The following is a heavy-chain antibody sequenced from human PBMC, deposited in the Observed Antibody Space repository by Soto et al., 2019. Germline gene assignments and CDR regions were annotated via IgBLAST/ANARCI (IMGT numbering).Heavy chain of an antibody. V-gene: IGHV3-74*01. CDR1: GFTFNNYW. CDR2: VTSDGSST. Sequence: EERLVESGGGLVQPGGSLRLSCAASGFTFNNYWMHWVRQVPGKGLVWVSHVTSDGSSTTYADSVKGRFTISRDNAKNTLYLEMNSLRPEDTAVYYCARDLTGLVFDFWGQGTRVTVSS. CDR3: ARDLTGLVFDF. J-gene: IGHJ4*02. D-gene: IGHD3-16*01.